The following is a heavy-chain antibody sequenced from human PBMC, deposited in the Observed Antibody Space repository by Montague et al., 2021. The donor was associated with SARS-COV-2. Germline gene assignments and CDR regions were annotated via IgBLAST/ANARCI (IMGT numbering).Heavy chain of an antibody. Sequence: SLRLSCAGSGFTFTSYALTWVRQAPGKGLEWVSAISGSGNSKFYADSVNGLFSISRDNYKNTLYLQMNSLRAEDAAVYYSAKDVTKITTMVTSVEYWGRGTLVTVSS. CDR1: GFTFTSYA. V-gene: IGHV3-23*01. CDR2: ISGSGNSK. J-gene: IGHJ4*02. D-gene: IGHD5-18*01. CDR3: AKDVTKITTMVTSVEY.